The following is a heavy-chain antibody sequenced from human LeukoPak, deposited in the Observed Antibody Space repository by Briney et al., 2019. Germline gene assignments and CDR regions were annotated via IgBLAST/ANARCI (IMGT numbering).Heavy chain of an antibody. CDR2: ISYDGSNK. CDR3: ARVGGYYDSTPPDY. CDR1: GFTFSSYA. V-gene: IGHV3-30-3*01. D-gene: IGHD3-22*01. Sequence: GGSLRLPCAASGFTFSSYAMHWVRQAPGKGLEWVAVISYDGSNKYYADSVKGRFTISRDNSRNTLYLQMNSLRAEDTAVYYCARVGGYYDSTPPDYWGQGTLVTVSS. J-gene: IGHJ4*02.